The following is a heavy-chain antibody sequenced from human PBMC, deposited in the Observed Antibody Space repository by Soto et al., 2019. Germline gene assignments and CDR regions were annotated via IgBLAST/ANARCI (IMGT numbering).Heavy chain of an antibody. D-gene: IGHD6-13*01. J-gene: IGHJ4*02. CDR2: ISYDGSNK. CDR3: AKDSPMDYSTADY. Sequence: QVQLVESGGGVVQPGRSLRLSCAASGFTFSSYGMHWVRQAPGKGLEWVAVISYDGSNKYYADSVKGRFTISRDNSKNTLYLQMNSLRAEDTAVYYCAKDSPMDYSTADYWGQGTLVTVSS. V-gene: IGHV3-30*18. CDR1: GFTFSSYG.